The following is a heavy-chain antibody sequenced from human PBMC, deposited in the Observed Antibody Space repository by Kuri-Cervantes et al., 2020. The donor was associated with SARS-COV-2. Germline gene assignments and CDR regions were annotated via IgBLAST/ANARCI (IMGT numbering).Heavy chain of an antibody. CDR2: INPSGGST. V-gene: IGHV1-46*01. CDR3: ASLGVDCSGGSCWQGLDY. CDR1: GYTFTSYG. D-gene: IGHD2-15*01. J-gene: IGHJ4*02. Sequence: ASVKVSCKASGYTFTSYGISWVRQAPGQGLEWMGIINPSGGSTSYAQKFQGRVTMTRDTSTSTVYMELSSLRSEDTAVYYCASLGVDCSGGSCWQGLDYWGQGTLVTVSS.